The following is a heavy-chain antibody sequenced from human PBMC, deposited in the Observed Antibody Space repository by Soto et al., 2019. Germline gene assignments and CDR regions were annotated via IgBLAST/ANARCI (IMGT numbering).Heavy chain of an antibody. D-gene: IGHD3-3*01. CDR2: IIPISGTT. CDR3: ARARTSGYYRRNYYYYGMDV. CDR1: GYTFSNYA. V-gene: IGHV1-69*13. J-gene: IGHJ6*02. Sequence: GASVKVSCKGFGYTFSNYAINWVRQAPGQGLEWMGGIIPISGTTDYAQKFKGRVTVSADEPTSTAYLEVSSLRSEDTALYFCARARTSGYYRRNYYYYGMDVWGQGTTVTVSS.